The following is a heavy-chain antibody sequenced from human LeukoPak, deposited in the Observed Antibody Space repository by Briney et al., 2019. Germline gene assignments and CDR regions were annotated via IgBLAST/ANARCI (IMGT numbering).Heavy chain of an antibody. CDR2: IKYDGSEK. V-gene: IGHV3-7*01. J-gene: IGHJ5*02. Sequence: GGSLRLSCVASGFPFSSSYWMHWVRQAPGKGLEWVANIKYDGSEKFYADSVKGRFTISRDNGKNSLYLEMNNLRAEDTAVYFCARDHQVRSRWFDPWGQGTLVTVSS. CDR1: GFPFSSSYW. CDR3: ARDHQVRSRWFDP.